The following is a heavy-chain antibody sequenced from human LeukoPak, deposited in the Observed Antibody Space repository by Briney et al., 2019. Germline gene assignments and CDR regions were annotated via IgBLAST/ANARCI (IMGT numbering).Heavy chain of an antibody. CDR1: GFTSVSGFTFSNAW. V-gene: IGHV3-15*01. J-gene: IGHJ4*02. D-gene: IGHD3-22*01. CDR2: IRSKTDGETT. Sequence: GGSLILSCAASGFTSVSGFTFSNAWMSWVRQAPGKGLEWVGRIRSKTDGETTDYAAPVKGRFTISRDDSKNTLYLQMNSLNTEDTAVYYCSTDHYYYYGSGYFDYWGQGTLVTVSS. CDR3: STDHYYYYGSGYFDY.